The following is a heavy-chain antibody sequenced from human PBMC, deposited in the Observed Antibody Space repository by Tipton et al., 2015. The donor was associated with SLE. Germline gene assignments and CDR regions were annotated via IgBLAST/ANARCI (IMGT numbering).Heavy chain of an antibody. CDR2: IYYSGST. Sequence: TLSLTCTVSGGSISSYYWNWIRQPPGKGLEWIGYIYYSGSTNYNPSLKSRVTISVDTSKNQFSLKLSYVTAVDTAVYYCARSMGAGQCRGGDCFEPFDSWGQGTLVTVSS. D-gene: IGHD2-21*02. CDR1: GGSISSYY. V-gene: IGHV4-59*12. CDR3: ARSMGAGQCRGGDCFEPFDS. J-gene: IGHJ4*02.